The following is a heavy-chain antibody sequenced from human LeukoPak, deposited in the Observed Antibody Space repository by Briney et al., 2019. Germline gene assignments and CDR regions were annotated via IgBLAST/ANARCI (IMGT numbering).Heavy chain of an antibody. CDR1: GFTFSSYD. CDR2: IGTAGDT. J-gene: IGHJ3*02. Sequence: PGGSLRLSCAASGFTFSSYDMHWVRQATGKGLERVSAIGTAGDTYYPGSVKARFPISRENDKTSLSLQMNSLRAGDTAVYYCARGGDGYNFRAFDIWGQGTMVTVSS. V-gene: IGHV3-13*01. CDR3: ARGGDGYNFRAFDI. D-gene: IGHD5-24*01.